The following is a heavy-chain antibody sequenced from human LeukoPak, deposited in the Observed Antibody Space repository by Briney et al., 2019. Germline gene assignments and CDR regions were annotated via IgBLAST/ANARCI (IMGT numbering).Heavy chain of an antibody. Sequence: PSETLSLTCTVSGVSISSGTYYWGWIRQPPGKGLEWIGSIYHSGSTYYNPSLKSRVTISVDTSKNQFSLRLSSLTAADTALYYCARDRKYYYHMDVWGKGTTVTVSS. CDR3: ARDRKYYYHMDV. D-gene: IGHD1-14*01. J-gene: IGHJ6*03. CDR1: GVSISSGTYY. V-gene: IGHV4-39*07. CDR2: IYHSGST.